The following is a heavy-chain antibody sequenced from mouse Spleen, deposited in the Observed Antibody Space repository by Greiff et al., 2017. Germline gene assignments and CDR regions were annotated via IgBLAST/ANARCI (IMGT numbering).Heavy chain of an antibody. J-gene: IGHJ4*01. CDR3: ARAPDYAMDY. Sequence: EVNVVESEGGLVQPGRSMKLSCTASGFTFSDYYMAWVRQVPEKGLEWVANINYDGSSTYYLDSLKSRFIISRDNAKNILYLQMSSLKSEDTATYYCARAPDYAMDYWGQGTSVTVSS. CDR2: INYDGSST. V-gene: IGHV5-16*01. CDR1: GFTFSDYY.